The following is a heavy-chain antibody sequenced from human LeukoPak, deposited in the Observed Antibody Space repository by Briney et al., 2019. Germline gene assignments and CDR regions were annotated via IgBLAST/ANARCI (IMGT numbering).Heavy chain of an antibody. D-gene: IGHD3-10*01. CDR2: MSSSDDGR. CDR3: AKDRRAGSYDY. Sequence: GGSLRLSCATSGFSFSSYAMSWVRQAPGKGLEWVSAMSSSDDGRYYAASVRGRFTISRDNSKNTLYLQMNSLRAEDTAVYYCAKDRRAGSYDYWGQGTLVTVSS. CDR1: GFSFSSYA. V-gene: IGHV3-23*01. J-gene: IGHJ4*02.